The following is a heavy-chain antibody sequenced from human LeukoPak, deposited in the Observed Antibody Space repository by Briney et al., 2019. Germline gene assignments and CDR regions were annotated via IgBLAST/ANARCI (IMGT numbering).Heavy chain of an antibody. CDR1: GFTFSTCW. V-gene: IGHV3-7*01. CDR2: IKEDGSKK. Sequence: GGSLRLSCAASGFTFSTCWMTWARQAPGKGLEWVANIKEDGSKKYHVDSVKGRFTTSRDNAKNALYLQMNSLRAEDTAVYYCARIGPRQKSDYWGQGTLVTVSS. J-gene: IGHJ4*02. CDR3: ARIGPRQKSDY.